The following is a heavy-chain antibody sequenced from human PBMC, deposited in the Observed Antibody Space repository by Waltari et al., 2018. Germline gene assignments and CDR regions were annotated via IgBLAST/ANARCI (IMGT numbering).Heavy chain of an antibody. CDR1: GYTFTSYA. CDR3: ARVFDSSGYSLGY. Sequence: QVQLVQSGAEVKKPGASVKVSCKASGYTFTSYAMHWVRQAPGQRLEWMGWINAGNGNTKYSQEFQGRVTITRDTSASTAYMELSSLRSEDMAVYYCARVFDSSGYSLGYWGQGTLVTVSS. CDR2: INAGNGNT. V-gene: IGHV1-3*03. D-gene: IGHD3-22*01. J-gene: IGHJ4*02.